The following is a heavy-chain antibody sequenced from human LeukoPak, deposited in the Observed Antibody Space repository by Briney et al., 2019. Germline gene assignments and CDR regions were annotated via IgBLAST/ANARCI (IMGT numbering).Heavy chain of an antibody. D-gene: IGHD6-19*01. V-gene: IGHV4-38-2*02. CDR3: ARDRPPYSSGWVTEGWFDP. Sequence: PSETLSLTCTVSGYSISSGYYWGWIRQPPGKGLEWIGSIYHSGSTYYNPSLKSRVTISVDTSKNQFSLKLSSVTAADTAVYYCARDRPPYSSGWVTEGWFDPWGQGTLVTVSS. J-gene: IGHJ5*02. CDR1: GYSISSGYY. CDR2: IYHSGST.